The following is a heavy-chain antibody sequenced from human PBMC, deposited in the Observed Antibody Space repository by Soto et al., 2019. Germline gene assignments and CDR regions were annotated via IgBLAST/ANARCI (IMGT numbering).Heavy chain of an antibody. CDR1: GGSISSGGYY. CDR2: IYYSGST. V-gene: IGHV4-31*03. D-gene: IGHD6-19*01. CDR3: ARDSSGCPRAPVY. J-gene: IGHJ4*02. Sequence: NPSETLSLTCTVSGGSISSGGYYWSWIRQHPGKGLEWIGYIYYSGSTYYNPSLKSRVTISVDTSKNQFSLKLSSVTAADTAVYYCARDSSGCPRAPVYWGQGTLVTVSS.